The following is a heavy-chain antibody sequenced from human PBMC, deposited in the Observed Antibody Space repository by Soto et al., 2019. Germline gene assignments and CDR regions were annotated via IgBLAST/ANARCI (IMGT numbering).Heavy chain of an antibody. D-gene: IGHD2-2*01. Sequence: QVQLVQSGAEVKKPGASVTLSCKASAYSFTTYHIHWVRQAPGPGLEWMGLINPDAGDTNYAQRFQGRLRLTRDTSTSTVYMELRSLRFDDTAVYFCARGDIVLVPASEGNWFDPWGQGTLVTVSS. J-gene: IGHJ5*02. CDR3: ARGDIVLVPASEGNWFDP. CDR1: AYSFTTYH. CDR2: INPDAGDT. V-gene: IGHV1-46*01.